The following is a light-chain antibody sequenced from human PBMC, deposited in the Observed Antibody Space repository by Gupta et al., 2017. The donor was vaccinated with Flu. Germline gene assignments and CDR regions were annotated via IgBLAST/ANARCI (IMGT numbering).Light chain of an antibody. CDR3: AAWDDSRGGQV. Sequence: SVPIQPPTTSVTPGKRVIISISGTRANVKTYNVCWYQQDPGWAPPLRIARDDKRPSGVPDRFSGSNSGATASLTIDGLRAEDEAHYYCAAWDDSRGGQVFGEGTRLTVL. CDR1: RANVKTYN. CDR2: RDD. V-gene: IGLV1-47*01. J-gene: IGLJ3*02.